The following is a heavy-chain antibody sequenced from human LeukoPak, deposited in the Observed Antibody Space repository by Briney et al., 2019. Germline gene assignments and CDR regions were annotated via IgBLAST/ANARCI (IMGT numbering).Heavy chain of an antibody. Sequence: SETLSLTCAVYGGSFSGYYWSWIRQPPGKGLEWIGEINHSGSTNYNPSLKSRVTISVDTSKNQFSLKLGSVTAADTAVYYCAREGAHYFDYWGQGTLVTVSS. CDR3: AREGAHYFDY. CDR2: INHSGST. V-gene: IGHV4-34*01. CDR1: GGSFSGYY. J-gene: IGHJ4*02. D-gene: IGHD3-16*01.